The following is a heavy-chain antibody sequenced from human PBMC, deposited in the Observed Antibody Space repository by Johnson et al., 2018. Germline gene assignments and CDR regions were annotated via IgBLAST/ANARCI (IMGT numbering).Heavy chain of an antibody. CDR3: GGNGDFCMDV. CDR1: GGSISSSHW. J-gene: IGHJ6*03. V-gene: IGHV4-4*02. D-gene: IGHD3-3*01. CDR2: FYQGGST. Sequence: QVQLVQSGPGLVKPSGTLSLICAVSGGSISSSHWWSWFRQPPGKGLEWIGEFYQGGSTTSHPSLKSRLTMSVDKAKNHFSLELSSVTAADTAVYFCGGNGDFCMDVWGKGATVTVSS.